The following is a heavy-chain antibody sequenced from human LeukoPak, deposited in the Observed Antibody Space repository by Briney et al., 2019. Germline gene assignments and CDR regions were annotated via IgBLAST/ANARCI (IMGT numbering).Heavy chain of an antibody. J-gene: IGHJ6*04. V-gene: IGHV4-34*01. CDR1: GGSFSGYY. CDR2: INHSGST. CDR3: ARGSFVRGVIIDDYYYYYDMDV. Sequence: PSETLSLTCAVYGGSFSGYYWSWIRQPPGKGLEWIGEINHSGSTNYNPSLKSRVTISVDTSKNQFSLKLSSVTAADTAVYYCARGSFVRGVIIDDYYYYYDMDVWGKGTTVTVSS. D-gene: IGHD3-10*02.